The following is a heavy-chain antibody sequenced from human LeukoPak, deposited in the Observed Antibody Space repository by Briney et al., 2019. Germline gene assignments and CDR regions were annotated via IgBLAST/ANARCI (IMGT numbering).Heavy chain of an antibody. CDR2: ISLYNGNV. J-gene: IGHJ6*03. CDR1: GSTFTSYG. Sequence: ASVKVSCNAAGSTFTSYGISWVRQAPGQGLEWMGWISLYNGNVHYAQKLQRRVTLTTDTSTSTAYMELRSLRSDDTAVYYCARTQDVTYFYCYLDVWGKGTTVTVPS. D-gene: IGHD2/OR15-2a*01. V-gene: IGHV1-18*01. CDR3: ARTQDVTYFYCYLDV.